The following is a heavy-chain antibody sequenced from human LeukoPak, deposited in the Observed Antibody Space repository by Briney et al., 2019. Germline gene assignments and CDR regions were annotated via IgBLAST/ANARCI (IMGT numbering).Heavy chain of an antibody. CDR1: GYSFTSYW. D-gene: IGHD6-19*01. Sequence: GESLKISCKGSGYSFTSYWIGWVRQMPGKGLEWMGIIYPGDSDTRYSPSFQGQVTISADKSISTAYLQWSSLKASDTAMYYCARDLLRRVAVAGTSFGYWGQGTLVTVSS. J-gene: IGHJ4*02. CDR2: IYPGDSDT. V-gene: IGHV5-51*01. CDR3: ARDLLRRVAVAGTSFGY.